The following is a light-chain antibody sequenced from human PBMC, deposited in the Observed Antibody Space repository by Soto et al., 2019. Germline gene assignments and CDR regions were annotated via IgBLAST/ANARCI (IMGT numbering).Light chain of an antibody. J-gene: IGKJ3*01. CDR2: DVS. CDR3: QQYGNWPPT. CDR1: QSIGSI. V-gene: IGKV3-11*01. Sequence: EIVLTQSPGTLSLSPGERATLSCSASQSIGSILAWYQQNPGQHPGVLIYDVSNRPTGIPGRFSGSGSGTEFTLTISSLEPEDFAFDYCQQYGNWPPTFGPGTKVNIK.